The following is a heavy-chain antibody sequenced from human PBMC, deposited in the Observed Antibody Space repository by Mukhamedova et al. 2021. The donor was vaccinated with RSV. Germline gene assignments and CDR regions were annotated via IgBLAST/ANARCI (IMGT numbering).Heavy chain of an antibody. D-gene: IGHD3-10*01. CDR3: ASVRAPMIIHY. CDR2: ISASNGNT. Sequence: PQAPGQVLEWMGWISASNGNTNSAHKLHGRVTMTTDTSTTTASMVLRRLRSDDTAVYYFASVRAPMIIHYLGHGTLVTVPS. V-gene: IGHV1-18*01. J-gene: IGHJ4*01.